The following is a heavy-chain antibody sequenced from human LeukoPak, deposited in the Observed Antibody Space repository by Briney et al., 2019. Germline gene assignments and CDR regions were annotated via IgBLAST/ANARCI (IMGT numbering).Heavy chain of an antibody. CDR2: IYYSGST. D-gene: IGHD3-9*01. CDR1: GGSISSYY. V-gene: IGHV4-59*01. CDR3: ARLRYFDWLEGSAFDI. Sequence: PSETLSLTWTVSGGSISSYYWSWIRQPPGKGLEWIGYIYYSGSTNYNPSLKSRVTISVDTSKNQFSLKLSSVTAADTAVYYCARLRYFDWLEGSAFDIWGQGTMVTVSS. J-gene: IGHJ3*02.